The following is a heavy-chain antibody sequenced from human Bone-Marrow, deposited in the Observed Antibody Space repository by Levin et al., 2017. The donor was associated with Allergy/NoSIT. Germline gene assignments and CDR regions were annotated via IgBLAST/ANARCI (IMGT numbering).Heavy chain of an antibody. D-gene: IGHD3-10*01. CDR3: ARDPAGDQGLDH. CDR2: TYYRSKWHY. CDR1: GDSVASNTAA. J-gene: IGHJ4*02. Sequence: SQTLSLTCVISGDSVASNTAAWYWIRQSPSRGLEWLGRTYYRSKWHYEYAMSVNSRLTINADTSKNQFSLQLKSVTPEDTAIDYCARDPAGDQGLDHWGQGTLVTVSS. V-gene: IGHV6-1*01.